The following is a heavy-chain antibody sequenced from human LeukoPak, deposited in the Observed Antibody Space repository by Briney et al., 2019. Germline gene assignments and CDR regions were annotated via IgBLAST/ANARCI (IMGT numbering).Heavy chain of an antibody. J-gene: IGHJ4*01. V-gene: IGHV1-2*02. CDR1: GYTFTGYY. Sequence: ASVKVSCKASGYTFTGYYMHWVRQAPGQGLEWMGWINPNSGGTNYAQKFQGRVTMTRDTSISTANMELSRLRAEDTAVYYCAREYIVVPTASGDYWGQGTMVTVSS. D-gene: IGHD3-22*01. CDR2: INPNSGGT. CDR3: AREYIVVPTASGDY.